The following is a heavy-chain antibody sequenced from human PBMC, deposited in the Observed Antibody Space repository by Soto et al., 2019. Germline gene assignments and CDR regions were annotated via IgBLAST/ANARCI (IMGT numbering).Heavy chain of an antibody. Sequence: EVQLVESGGGLVQPGGSLRLSCAVSGFTLSSYWMHWVRQVPGKGLVWVSRMNSDGSSTSYADSVKGRFTISRDNAKNTLYLQMNSLRADDTGLYYCARVGCSGGSCIDYWGQGTLVTV. J-gene: IGHJ4*02. CDR3: ARVGCSGGSCIDY. CDR2: MNSDGSST. D-gene: IGHD2-15*01. V-gene: IGHV3-74*01. CDR1: GFTLSSYW.